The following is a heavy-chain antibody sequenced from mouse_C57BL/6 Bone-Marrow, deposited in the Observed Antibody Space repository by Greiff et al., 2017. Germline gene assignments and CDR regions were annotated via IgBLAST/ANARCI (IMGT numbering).Heavy chain of an antibody. CDR2: IGPSDSYT. CDR3: ARETLFWFAY. Sequence: QVQLQQPGAELVMPGASVKLSCKASGSTFTSYWMHWVKQRPGQGLEWIGEIGPSDSYTNYNQQFKGKSTLTVDKSTSTAYMQRSSLTSKDSAVYYCARETLFWFAYWGQGTLVTVSA. D-gene: IGHD1-1*01. CDR1: GSTFTSYW. V-gene: IGHV1-69*01. J-gene: IGHJ3*01.